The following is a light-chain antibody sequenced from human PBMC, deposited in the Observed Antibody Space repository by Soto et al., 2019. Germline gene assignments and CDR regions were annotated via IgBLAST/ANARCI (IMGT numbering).Light chain of an antibody. J-gene: IGLJ1*01. CDR1: SSDVGGNNY. Sequence: QSALTQPRSVSGSPGQSVTISCTGTSSDVGGNNYVSWYQQNQVKAPKLMIYYVSKRPSVFPDRFSGSMSGNTASLSISGLQAEYLADYYCSSYAVSPYVFGTGTRSPS. V-gene: IGLV2-11*01. CDR2: YVS. CDR3: SSYAVSPYV.